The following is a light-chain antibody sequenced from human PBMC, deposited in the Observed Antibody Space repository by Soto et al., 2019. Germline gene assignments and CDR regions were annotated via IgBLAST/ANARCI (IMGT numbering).Light chain of an antibody. CDR1: QSVHTF. V-gene: IGKV3-11*01. Sequence: EIVLTQSPDTLSLSPGEGASLSCRASQSVHTFLACYQQKPAQAPLLLIYGASTRATGVPARFSGSGSGTDFSLTISSLEPEDFAVYYCHQRSNWPPDTFGQGTRLEIK. CDR2: GAS. J-gene: IGKJ5*01. CDR3: HQRSNWPPDT.